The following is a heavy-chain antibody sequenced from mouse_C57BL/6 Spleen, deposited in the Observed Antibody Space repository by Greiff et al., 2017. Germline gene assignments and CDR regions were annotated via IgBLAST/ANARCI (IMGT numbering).Heavy chain of an antibody. J-gene: IGHJ1*03. D-gene: IGHD2-3*01. CDR3: GRPDGYYHYWYFDG. Sequence: EVQLQQSGPELVKPGASVKIPCKASGYTFTDYNMDWVKQSHGKSLEWIGDINPKNGGTIYNQKFKDKATLTVDKSSRTAYMERRSLTSEDTAVYYGGRPDGYYHYWYFDGWGTGTTVTVSS. V-gene: IGHV1-18*01. CDR2: INPKNGGT. CDR1: GYTFTDYN.